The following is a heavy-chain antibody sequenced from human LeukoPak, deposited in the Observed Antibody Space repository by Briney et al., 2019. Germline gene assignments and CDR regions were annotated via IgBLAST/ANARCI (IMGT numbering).Heavy chain of an antibody. CDR2: IYYSGST. CDR3: ARAGVYYYYYYMDV. J-gene: IGHJ6*03. V-gene: IGHV4-59*12. Sequence: SETLSLTCTVSGGSISSYYWTWIRQPPGKGLEWVGYIYYSGSTNYNPSLKSRVTISVDTSKNQFSLKLSSVTAADTAVYYCARAGVYYYYYYMDVWGKGTTVTVSS. D-gene: IGHD1-14*01. CDR1: GGSISSYY.